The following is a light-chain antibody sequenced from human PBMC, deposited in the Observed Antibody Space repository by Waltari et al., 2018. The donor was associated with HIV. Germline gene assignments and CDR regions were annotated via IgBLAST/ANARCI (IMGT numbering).Light chain of an antibody. Sequence: DIQMTQSPSSLSASVGDRVPITCRASPSISNYFTWYQQQPGKAPKLLIYAASSLQSGVPSRFSGSGSGTDFTLTISSLQPEDFATYYCQQSYSTPPFTFGPGTKVDIK. CDR1: PSISNY. CDR3: QQSYSTPPFT. J-gene: IGKJ3*01. V-gene: IGKV1-39*01. CDR2: AAS.